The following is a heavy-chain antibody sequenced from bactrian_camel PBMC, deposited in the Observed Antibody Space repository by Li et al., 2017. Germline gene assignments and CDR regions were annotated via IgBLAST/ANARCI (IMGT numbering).Heavy chain of an antibody. CDR2: VYFGGSRT. Sequence: DVQLVESGGGSVQPGGSLRLSCGASGYTYSSNCMGWFRQAPGKEREGVAFVYFGGSRTYYADSVKGRFTIAQVNAKNEVFLQMDSLKPEDTAMYYCAASGTYALSPLQEPEYKFWGQGTQVTVS. D-gene: IGHD1*01. CDR1: GYTYSSNC. J-gene: IGHJ4*01. CDR3: AASGTYALSPLQEPEYKF. V-gene: IGHV3S40*01.